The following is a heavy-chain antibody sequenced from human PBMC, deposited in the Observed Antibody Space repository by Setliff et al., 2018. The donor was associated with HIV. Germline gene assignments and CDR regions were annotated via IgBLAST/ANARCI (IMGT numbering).Heavy chain of an antibody. Sequence: ASVKVSCKASGYTFTSYDINWVRQAPGQGLEWMGWINPNSGGTNYAQKFQGRVNMTRDTSISTTYMELSRLRSDDTAVYYCARDPGYKSTWYGVFDIWGQGTMVTVSS. CDR1: GYTFTSYD. CDR3: ARDPGYKSTWYGVFDI. D-gene: IGHD6-13*01. CDR2: INPNSGGT. J-gene: IGHJ3*02. V-gene: IGHV1-2*02.